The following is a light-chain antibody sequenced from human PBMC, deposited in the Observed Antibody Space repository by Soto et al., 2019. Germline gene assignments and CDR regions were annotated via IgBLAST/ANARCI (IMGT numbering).Light chain of an antibody. CDR2: GAS. CDR3: QQYNIWWT. Sequence: EIVMTQSPVTLSLSPGERATLSCRAGESVSSNLAWYQQKPGQAPRLLIYGASTRATGVPARFTGSGSGTEFTLTISSLQFDDSAVYYCQQYNIWWTFGQGTKVEIK. J-gene: IGKJ1*01. V-gene: IGKV3-15*01. CDR1: ESVSSN.